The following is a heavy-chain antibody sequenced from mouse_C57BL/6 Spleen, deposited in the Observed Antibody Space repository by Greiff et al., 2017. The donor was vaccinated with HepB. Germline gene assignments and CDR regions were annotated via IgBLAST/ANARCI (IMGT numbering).Heavy chain of an antibody. D-gene: IGHD4-1*01. CDR3: ARTGNYWYFDV. CDR2: IYPGSGNT. J-gene: IGHJ1*03. Sequence: VPLQQSGPELVQPGASVKISCKASGYSFTSYDLHWVTQRPVQGLEWIGWIYPGSGNTKYNEKFKGTATLTADTSSSTAYMQLSSLTSEDSAGYYCARTGNYWYFDVWGTGTTVTVAS. CDR1: GYSFTSYD. V-gene: IGHV1-66*01.